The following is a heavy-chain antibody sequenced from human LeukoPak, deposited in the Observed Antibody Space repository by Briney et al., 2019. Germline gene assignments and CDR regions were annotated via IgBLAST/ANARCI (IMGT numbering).Heavy chain of an antibody. D-gene: IGHD5-12*01. CDR1: GYNFISNW. CDR3: ARGDRRGYSDYTAVLPDY. CDR2: IYPHDSET. Sequence: GESLKISCQGSGYNFISNWIGWVRQAPGKGLEFLGIIYPHDSETIYSPSFQGQVTVSADKSISTAYLQWNSLKASDTAMYYCARGDRRGYSDYTAVLPDYWGQGTLVTVSS. J-gene: IGHJ4*02. V-gene: IGHV5-51*01.